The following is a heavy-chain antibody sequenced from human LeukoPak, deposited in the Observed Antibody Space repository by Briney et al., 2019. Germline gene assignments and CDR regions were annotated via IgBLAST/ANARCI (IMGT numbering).Heavy chain of an antibody. J-gene: IGHJ3*02. V-gene: IGHV1-69*13. Sequence: SVKVSCKASGGTFSSYAISWVRQAPGQGLEWMGGIIPIFGTANYAQKFQSRVTITADESTSTAYMELSSLRSEDTAVYYCARDPGDYYYDSSGYPRRAFDIWGQGTMVTVSS. CDR1: GGTFSSYA. D-gene: IGHD3-22*01. CDR3: ARDPGDYYYDSSGYPRRAFDI. CDR2: IIPIFGTA.